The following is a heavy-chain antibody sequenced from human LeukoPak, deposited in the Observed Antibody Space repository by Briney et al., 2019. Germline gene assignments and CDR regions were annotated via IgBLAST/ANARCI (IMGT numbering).Heavy chain of an antibody. Sequence: SETLSLTCTVSGGSISSDYFYWSWIRQHPGKGLEWIVYIYYSGSTYYNPSLKSRVTISVDTSKNQFSLKLSSVTAADTAVYYCARPSNYVWGSYRYTGDYWGQGTLVTVSS. CDR3: ARPSNYVWGSYRYTGDY. CDR2: IYYSGST. D-gene: IGHD3-16*02. V-gene: IGHV4-30-4*08. CDR1: GGSISSDYFY. J-gene: IGHJ4*02.